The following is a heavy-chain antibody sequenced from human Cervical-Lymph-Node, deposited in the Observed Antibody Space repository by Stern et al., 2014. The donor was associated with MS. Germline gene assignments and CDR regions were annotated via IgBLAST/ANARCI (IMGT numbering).Heavy chain of an antibody. V-gene: IGHV3-30*03. J-gene: IGHJ4*02. CDR2: ISYDGNHK. CDR3: ARDYEDTSMLFDH. Sequence: VQLVESGGAVVQPGRSLRLSCAASGFTFSSYGMHWVRQAPGPGLGLVTVISYDGNHKYYAASVKGRFTISRDNSKNTLHLQMNSVTPDDTAIYYCARDYEDTSMLFDHWGQGTLVTVSS. D-gene: IGHD2-8*01. CDR1: GFTFSSYG.